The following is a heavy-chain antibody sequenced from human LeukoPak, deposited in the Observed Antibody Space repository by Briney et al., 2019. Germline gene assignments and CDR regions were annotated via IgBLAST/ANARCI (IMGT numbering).Heavy chain of an antibody. V-gene: IGHV1-2*02. D-gene: IGHD6-19*01. J-gene: IGHJ4*02. CDR3: ARDPQYSSGWYSTEYYFDY. Sequence: ASVKVSCKASGYTFTGYYMHWVRQAPGQGLEWMGWINPNSGGTNYAQKFRGRVTMTRDTSISTAYMELSRLRSDDTAVYYCARDPQYSSGWYSTEYYFDYWGQGTLVTVSS. CDR2: INPNSGGT. CDR1: GYTFTGYY.